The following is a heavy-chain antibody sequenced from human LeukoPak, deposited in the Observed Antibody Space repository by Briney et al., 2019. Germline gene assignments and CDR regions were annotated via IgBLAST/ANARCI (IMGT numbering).Heavy chain of an antibody. CDR2: INTGNGNT. J-gene: IGHJ4*02. CDR1: GYTFTTYA. CDR3: ARDREMATTYFDY. Sequence: GASVKVSCTASGYTFTTYAMHWVRQAPGQRLEWMGWINTGNGNTKYSQKFQGRVTFTRDTSASTAYMELSSLRSEGTAVYYCARDREMATTYFDYWGQGTLVTVSS. D-gene: IGHD5-24*01. V-gene: IGHV1-3*04.